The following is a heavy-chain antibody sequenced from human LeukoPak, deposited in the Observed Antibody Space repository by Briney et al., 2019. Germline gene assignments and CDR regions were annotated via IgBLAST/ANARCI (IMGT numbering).Heavy chain of an antibody. D-gene: IGHD6-19*01. V-gene: IGHV3-30*03. Sequence: GKSLRLSCAASGFTFSNYGMHWVRQAPGKGLEWVAVISHDGSHEFYADSVKGRFTISRDSSKNTLYLQMNSLRAEDTAVYYCAREVAGADGSWFDPWGQGTLVTVSS. J-gene: IGHJ5*02. CDR1: GFTFSNYG. CDR2: ISHDGSHE. CDR3: AREVAGADGSWFDP.